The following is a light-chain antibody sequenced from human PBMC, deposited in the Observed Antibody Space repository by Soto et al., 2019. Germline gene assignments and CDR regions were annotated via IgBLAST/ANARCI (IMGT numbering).Light chain of an antibody. CDR3: MQSLQLNT. CDR2: EVS. V-gene: IGKV2D-29*01. J-gene: IGKJ4*01. CDR1: QGLLDSDGRTH. Sequence: DIVLTQTPLSLSVTPGQPASISCNSSQGLLDSDGRTHLYWYVQKTGQPPQALIYEVSTRSSGVPDRFSCSGSGTHFTLTMSRVQAEDAGIYYCMQSLQLNTFGGGTKVEIK.